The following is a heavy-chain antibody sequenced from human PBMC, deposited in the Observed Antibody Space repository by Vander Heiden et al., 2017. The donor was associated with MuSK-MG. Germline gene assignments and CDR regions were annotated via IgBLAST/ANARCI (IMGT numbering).Heavy chain of an antibody. Sequence: EGQLLESGGCLVQPGGSLRLSCAASGFTFSSYAMSWVRQAPGKGLEWVSAISGSGGSTYYADSVKGRFTISRDNSKNTLYLQMNSLRAEDTAVYYCAKVRFVEWLFDYWGQGTLVTVSS. J-gene: IGHJ4*02. CDR3: AKVRFVEWLFDY. CDR1: GFTFSSYA. V-gene: IGHV3-23*01. D-gene: IGHD3-3*01. CDR2: ISGSGGST.